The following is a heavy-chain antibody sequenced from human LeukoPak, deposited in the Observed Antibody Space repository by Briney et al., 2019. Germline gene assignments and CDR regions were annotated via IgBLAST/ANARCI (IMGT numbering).Heavy chain of an antibody. CDR3: ARALSWTTNSYYYMDV. V-gene: IGHV1-8*01. CDR1: GYNFTSYD. D-gene: IGHD3/OR15-3a*01. CDR2: MNPNSGNT. J-gene: IGHJ6*03. Sequence: ASVKVSCKASGYNFTSYDINWVRQATGQGLEWMGWMNPNSGNTGYAQKFQGRVTMTKNTSITTAYMELSSLRSEDTAVYYCARALSWTTNSYYYMDVWGKGTTVTVSS.